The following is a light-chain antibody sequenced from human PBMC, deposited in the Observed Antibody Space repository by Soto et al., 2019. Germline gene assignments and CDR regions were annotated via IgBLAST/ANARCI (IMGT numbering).Light chain of an antibody. Sequence: QSALAQPASVSGSPGQSITISCTGTSSDVGAYDAVSWYQQHPGKAPQVIIYRGTKRPSGVSTRFSGSVSGNTASLTVSGLQAEDEAEYFCCSYTSSSTYVFGTGTKVTVL. CDR1: SSDVGAYDA. V-gene: IGLV2-14*02. J-gene: IGLJ1*01. CDR3: CSYTSSSTYV. CDR2: RGT.